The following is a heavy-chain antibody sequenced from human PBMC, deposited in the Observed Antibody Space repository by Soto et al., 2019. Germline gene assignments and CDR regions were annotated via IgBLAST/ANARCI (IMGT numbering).Heavy chain of an antibody. J-gene: IGHJ4*02. CDR3: ARWGGLSCSGAVCFKKPFDY. V-gene: IGHV1-69*06. Sequence: ASVKVSCKPSGGTFNNYAINWVRQAPGQGLEWMGAIIPISGTTKYAQKFQGRVTITADKSTSTVYMDLSSLRSEDTAVYYCARWGGLSCSGAVCFKKPFDYWGQGTLVTVPQ. CDR2: IIPISGTT. CDR1: GGTFNNYA. D-gene: IGHD2-8*02.